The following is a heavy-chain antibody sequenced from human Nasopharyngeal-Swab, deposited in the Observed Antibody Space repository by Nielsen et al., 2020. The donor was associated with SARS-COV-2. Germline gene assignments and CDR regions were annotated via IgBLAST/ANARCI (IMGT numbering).Heavy chain of an antibody. D-gene: IGHD2-21*01. CDR3: ARETRGVNYYYYGLDV. CDR1: GFTFSNYW. V-gene: IGHV3-74*03. Sequence: GESLKISCAASGFTFSNYWMHWVRQAPGKGLVWVSRVSPDGTSTTYADSVKGRFTVSRDNAKNTLYLQLNSLRAEDTAVYYCARETRGVNYYYYGLDVWGQGTTVTVSS. J-gene: IGHJ6*02. CDR2: VSPDGTST.